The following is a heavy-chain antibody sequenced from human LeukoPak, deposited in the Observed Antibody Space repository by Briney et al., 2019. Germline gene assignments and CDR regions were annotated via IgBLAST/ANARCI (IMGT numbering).Heavy chain of an antibody. CDR3: VRADYNGGNPGSFDI. V-gene: IGHV4-39*07. D-gene: IGHD2-8*01. CDR1: GASITIGAESYH. J-gene: IGHJ3*02. CDR2: IYYTGIS. Sequence: SETLSLTCTVSGASITIGAESYHWGWIRQPPGKGLEWIGTIYYTGISYYNPSLESRVTSSLDTSKNQFSLTLNSVTAADTAVYYCVRADYNGGNPGSFDIWGRGTMVTVSS.